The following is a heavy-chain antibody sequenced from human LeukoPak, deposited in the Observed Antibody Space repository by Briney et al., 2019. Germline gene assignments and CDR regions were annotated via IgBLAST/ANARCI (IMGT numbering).Heavy chain of an antibody. Sequence: GGSLRLSCAASGFTFSSYGMSWVRQAPGKGLEWVSAISGSGGSTYYADSVKGRFTISRDNSKNTLYLQMNSLRAEDTAVYYCAKSNDFWSGLFDYWGQGTLVTVSS. CDR2: ISGSGGST. D-gene: IGHD3-3*01. CDR3: AKSNDFWSGLFDY. J-gene: IGHJ4*02. CDR1: GFTFSSYG. V-gene: IGHV3-23*01.